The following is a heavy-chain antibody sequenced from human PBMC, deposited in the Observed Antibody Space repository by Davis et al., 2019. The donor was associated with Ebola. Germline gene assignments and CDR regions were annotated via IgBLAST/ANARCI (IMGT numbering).Heavy chain of an antibody. Sequence: GESLKISCEASGFIMSKYWMAWGRQAPGKGPEWVAHIKEDGSVKDYVDSVMGRFTVSRDNSKNTGFLQMNSLRAEDTAHYYCAQGSSPDNWGPGTLVTVSS. CDR1: GFIMSKYW. CDR2: IKEDGSVK. CDR3: AQGSSPDN. D-gene: IGHD6-6*01. J-gene: IGHJ4*02. V-gene: IGHV3-7*03.